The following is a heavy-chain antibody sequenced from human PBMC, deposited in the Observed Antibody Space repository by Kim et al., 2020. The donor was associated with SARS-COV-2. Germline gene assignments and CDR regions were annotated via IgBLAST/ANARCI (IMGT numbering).Heavy chain of an antibody. J-gene: IGHJ4*02. Sequence: GGSLRLSCAASGFTFSSYAMHWVRQAPGKGLEWVAVISYDGSNKYYADSVKGRFTISRDNSKNTLYLQMNSLRAEDTAVYYCARPDSGSYFGYFDYWGEGTLVTVSS. CDR3: ARPDSGSYFGYFDY. D-gene: IGHD1-26*01. CDR2: ISYDGSNK. V-gene: IGHV3-30*04. CDR1: GFTFSSYA.